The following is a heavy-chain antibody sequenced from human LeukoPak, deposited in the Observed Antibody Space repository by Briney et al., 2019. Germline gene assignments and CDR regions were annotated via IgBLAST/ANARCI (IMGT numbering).Heavy chain of an antibody. CDR1: GGSISSYY. CDR3: ARLPGIVGADYFDY. J-gene: IGHJ4*02. D-gene: IGHD1-26*01. V-gene: IGHV4-59*08. Sequence: PSETLSLTCTVSGGSISSYYWSWIRQPPGKGLEWIGYIYYNGSTNYNPSLKSRVTISVDTSKNQFSLKLSSVTAADTAVYYCARLPGIVGADYFDYWGQGTLVTVSS. CDR2: IYYNGST.